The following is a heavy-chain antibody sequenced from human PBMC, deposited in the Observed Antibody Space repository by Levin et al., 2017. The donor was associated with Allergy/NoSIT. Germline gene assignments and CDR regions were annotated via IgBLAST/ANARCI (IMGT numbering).Heavy chain of an antibody. J-gene: IGHJ4*02. CDR1: GYTFTSYA. CDR2: INTNTGNP. CDR3: ARGQVLDDFWSGYLPGLRYGVLSPFDY. D-gene: IGHD3-3*01. Sequence: ASVKVSCKASGYTFTSYAMNWVRQAPGQGLEWMGWINTNTGNPTYAQGFTGRFVFSLDTSVSTAYLQISSLKAEDTAVYYCARGQVLDDFWSGYLPGLRYGVLSPFDYWGQGTLVTVSS. V-gene: IGHV7-4-1*02.